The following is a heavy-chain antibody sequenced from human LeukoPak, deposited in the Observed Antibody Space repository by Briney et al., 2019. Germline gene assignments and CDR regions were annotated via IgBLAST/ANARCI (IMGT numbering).Heavy chain of an antibody. V-gene: IGHV4-39*07. CDR1: GGSISSSSYY. J-gene: IGHJ4*02. Sequence: SETLSLTCTVSGGSISSSSYYWGWIRQPPGKGLEWIGSIYYSGSTYYNPSLKSRVTISVDTSKNQFSLKLGSVTAADTAVYYCARDPGWGFGYWGQGTLVTVSS. CDR3: ARDPGWGFGY. CDR2: IYYSGST. D-gene: IGHD6-19*01.